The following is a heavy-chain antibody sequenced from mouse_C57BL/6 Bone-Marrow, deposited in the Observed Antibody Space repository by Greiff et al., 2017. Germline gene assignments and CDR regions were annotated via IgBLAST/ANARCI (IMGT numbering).Heavy chain of an antibody. CDR1: GFTFSSYG. V-gene: IGHV5-6*01. CDR3: ARGGGYPFAY. CDR2: ISSGGSYT. D-gene: IGHD2-2*01. J-gene: IGHJ3*01. Sequence: EVQVVESGGDLVKPGGSLKLSCAASGFTFSSYGMSWVRQTPDKRLEWVATISSGGSYTYSPDSVKGRFTISRDNAKNTLYLQMSSLKSADTAMYYCARGGGYPFAYWGQGTLVTVSA.